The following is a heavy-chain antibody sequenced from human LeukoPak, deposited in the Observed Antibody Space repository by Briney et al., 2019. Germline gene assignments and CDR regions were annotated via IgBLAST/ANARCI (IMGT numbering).Heavy chain of an antibody. CDR3: ASNSLDSSGSSFDY. V-gene: IGHV4-59*12. D-gene: IGHD3-22*01. CDR1: GGSISSYY. J-gene: IGHJ4*02. CDR2: IYYSGST. Sequence: SETLSLTCTVSGGSISSYYWSWIRQPPGKGLEWIGYIYYSGSTYYNPSLKSRVTISVDTFKNQFSLKLSSVTAADTAVYYCASNSLDSSGSSFDYWGQGTLVTVSS.